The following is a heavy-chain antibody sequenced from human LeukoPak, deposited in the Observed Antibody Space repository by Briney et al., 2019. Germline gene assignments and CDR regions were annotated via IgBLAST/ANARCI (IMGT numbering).Heavy chain of an antibody. CDR1: GINFNDYT. D-gene: IGHD5-18*01. Sequence: GGSLRLSCEGSGINFNDYTMNWVRQAPGKGLEWVSSISSRNSFIHYTDSVKGRFTISRDNAKNSLYLQMNSLRAEDTAVYYCAKVGYSYGYDYWGQGTLVTVSS. J-gene: IGHJ4*02. CDR2: ISSRNSFI. CDR3: AKVGYSYGYDY. V-gene: IGHV3-21*01.